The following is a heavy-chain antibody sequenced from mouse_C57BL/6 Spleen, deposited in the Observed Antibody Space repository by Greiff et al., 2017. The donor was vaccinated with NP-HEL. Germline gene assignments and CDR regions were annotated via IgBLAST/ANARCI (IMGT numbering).Heavy chain of an antibody. CDR3: ARYDYGDAMDY. CDR1: GYSFTGYY. CDR2: INPSTGGT. V-gene: IGHV1-42*01. Sequence: EVKLMESGPELVKPGASVKISCKASGYSFTGYYMNWVKQSPEKSLEWIGEINPSTGGTTYNQKFKAKATLTVDKSSSTAYMQLKSLTSEDSAVYYCARYDYGDAMDYWGQGTSVTVSS. D-gene: IGHD2-4*01. J-gene: IGHJ4*01.